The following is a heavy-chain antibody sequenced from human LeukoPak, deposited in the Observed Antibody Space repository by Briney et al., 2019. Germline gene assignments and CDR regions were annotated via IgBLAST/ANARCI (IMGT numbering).Heavy chain of an antibody. CDR2: IKKDGSEK. D-gene: IGHD5-18*01. Sequence: GGPLRLSCAASGFTFSSYWMSWVRQAPGKGLEWVANIKKDGSEKYYVDSVKGRFTISRDNAKTSLYLQMNSLRAEDTAVYYCARHLSGITGYTYGRGIDYWGQGTLVTVSS. CDR3: ARHLSGITGYTYGRGIDY. CDR1: GFTFSSYW. V-gene: IGHV3-7*01. J-gene: IGHJ4*02.